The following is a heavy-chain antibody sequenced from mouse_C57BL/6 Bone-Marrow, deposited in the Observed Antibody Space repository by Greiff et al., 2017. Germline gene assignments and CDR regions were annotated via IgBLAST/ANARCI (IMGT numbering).Heavy chain of an antibody. V-gene: IGHV10-1*01. CDR2: IRSKSNNYAT. CDR3: VRQGSNYWYFDV. Sequence: EVKLVESGGGLVQPKGSLKLSCAASGFSFNTYAMNWVRQAPGKGLEWVARIRSKSNNYATYYADSVKDRFTISRDDSESMLYLQMNNLKTEDTAMYYCVRQGSNYWYFDVWGTGTTVTVSS. D-gene: IGHD2-5*01. J-gene: IGHJ1*03. CDR1: GFSFNTYA.